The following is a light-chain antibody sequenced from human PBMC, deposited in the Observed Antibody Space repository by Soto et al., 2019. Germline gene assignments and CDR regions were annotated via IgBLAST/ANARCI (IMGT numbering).Light chain of an antibody. J-gene: IGKJ5*01. CDR3: KQYENLPT. Sequence: MTQSPVTLSVSPGEIATLCCRASQSVSSNLNWYQQKPGRAPKLLIYDASNLEAGVPSRFRGSGSGTDFTFTISRLQPEDIATYYCKQYENLPTFGQGTRLEIK. V-gene: IGKV1-33*01. CDR2: DAS. CDR1: QSVSSN.